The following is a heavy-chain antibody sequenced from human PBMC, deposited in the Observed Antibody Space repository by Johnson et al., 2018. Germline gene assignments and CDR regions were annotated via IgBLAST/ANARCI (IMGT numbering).Heavy chain of an antibody. CDR3: ATQKPDHYAKETDYYYYYGMDV. D-gene: IGHD4-17*01. CDR1: GESFSGYY. CDR2: ISSSSTYI. Sequence: VQLQQWGAGLLKPSETLSLTCAVYGESFSGYYWSWIRQPPGKGLEWVSSISSSSTYIYHADSVKGRFTVSRDNAKNSLYLQMNSLRAEDTAGYYCATQKPDHYAKETDYYYYYGMDVWGQGTTVTVSS. V-gene: IGHV3-21*01. J-gene: IGHJ6*02.